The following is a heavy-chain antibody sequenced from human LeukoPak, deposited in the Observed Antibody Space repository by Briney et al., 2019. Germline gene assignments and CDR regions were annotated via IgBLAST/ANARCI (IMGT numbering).Heavy chain of an antibody. CDR2: ISYDGSNK. J-gene: IGHJ6*02. CDR1: GFTFSSCG. Sequence: GGSLRLSCAASGFTFSSCGMHWVRQAPGKGLEWVAVISYDGSNKYYADSVKGRFTISRDNSKNTLYLQMNSLRAEDTAVYYCAIGHCSGGSCPNYYGMDVWGQGTTVTVSS. CDR3: AIGHCSGGSCPNYYGMDV. D-gene: IGHD2-15*01. V-gene: IGHV3-30*03.